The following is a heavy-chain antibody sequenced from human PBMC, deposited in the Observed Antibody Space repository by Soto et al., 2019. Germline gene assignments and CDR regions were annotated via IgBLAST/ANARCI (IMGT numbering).Heavy chain of an antibody. V-gene: IGHV3-30*18. CDR1: GFTFSYYV. Sequence: GGSLRLSCAVSGFTFSYYVMHWVGQSPGKGLEWVAVMSYAGSYKYYADSVKGRFTISRDLSGNTLFLQMNSLRLEDTAVYFCAKEMYPRTVLDSSSPWGDYWGQGTLVTVSS. CDR3: AKEMYPRTVLDSSSPWGDY. D-gene: IGHD6-6*01. J-gene: IGHJ4*02. CDR2: MSYAGSYK.